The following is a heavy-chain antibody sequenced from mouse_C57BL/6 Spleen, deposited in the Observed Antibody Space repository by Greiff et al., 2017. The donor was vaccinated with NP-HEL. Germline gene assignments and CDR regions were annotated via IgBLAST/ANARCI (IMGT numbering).Heavy chain of an antibody. D-gene: IGHD2-3*01. Sequence: VQLQQPGAELVRPGSSVKLSCKASGYTFTSYWMHWVKQRPIQGLEWIGNIDPSDSDTHYNQKFKDKATLTVDKSSSTAYMQLSSLTSEDSAVYYCARSDDGLFDYWGQGTTLTVSS. CDR3: ARSDDGLFDY. CDR1: GYTFTSYW. CDR2: IDPSDSDT. V-gene: IGHV1-52*01. J-gene: IGHJ2*01.